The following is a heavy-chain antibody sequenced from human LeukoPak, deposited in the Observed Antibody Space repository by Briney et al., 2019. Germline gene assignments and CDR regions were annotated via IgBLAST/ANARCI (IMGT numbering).Heavy chain of an antibody. V-gene: IGHV4-39*01. CDR1: GGAISNDNFY. CDR2: INYSGTT. Sequence: SETLSLTCTVSGGAISNDNFYWGWVRQPPGKGLEWVGSINYSGTTYYNPSFRSRVSISVDTSRTQFFLRLNSVTAADTAVYYCARLFDSWGQGILVTVSS. J-gene: IGHJ4*02. CDR3: ARLFDS.